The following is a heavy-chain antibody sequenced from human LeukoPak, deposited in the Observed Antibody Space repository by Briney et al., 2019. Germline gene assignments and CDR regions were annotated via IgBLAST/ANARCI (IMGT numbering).Heavy chain of an antibody. V-gene: IGHV4-61*01. CDR3: ARVYYDGSGYNFDY. CDR2: IYYSGST. J-gene: IGHJ4*02. Sequence: SETLSLTCTVSGGSVSSGTYYWSWIRQPPGKGLEWIAYIYYSGSTNYNPSLKSRVAISADTSKNQFSLRLSSVTAADTAVFYCARVYYDGSGYNFDYWGLGTLVTVSS. D-gene: IGHD3-22*01. CDR1: GGSVSSGTYY.